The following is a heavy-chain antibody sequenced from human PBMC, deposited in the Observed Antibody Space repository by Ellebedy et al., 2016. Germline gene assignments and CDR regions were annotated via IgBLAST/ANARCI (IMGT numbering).Heavy chain of an antibody. D-gene: IGHD1-1*01. J-gene: IGHJ4*02. Sequence: ASVKVSCKASGFSLTNHHIHWVRQAPGQGLQWMANINFSAGTTFYAQEFQGRVTVTRDTSTGTVFMDLTSLRSDDTAVYYCARGQLELVLWGQGSLVAVSS. CDR1: GFSLTNHH. CDR3: ARGQLELVL. CDR2: INFSAGTT. V-gene: IGHV1-46*01.